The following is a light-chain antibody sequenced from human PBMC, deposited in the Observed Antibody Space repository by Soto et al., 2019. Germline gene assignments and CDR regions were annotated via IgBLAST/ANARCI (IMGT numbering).Light chain of an antibody. CDR2: GAS. J-gene: IGKJ2*01. CDR3: HQYDDLPYT. Sequence: EVVMTQSPATLSVSPGERATLSCRASQGVSSDLAWYQQKPGQAPRLLIYGASTRATGIPARFSGSGSGTEFTLTISSLQSEDFAVYYCHQYDDLPYTFGQGTSLHIK. CDR1: QGVSSD. V-gene: IGKV3-15*01.